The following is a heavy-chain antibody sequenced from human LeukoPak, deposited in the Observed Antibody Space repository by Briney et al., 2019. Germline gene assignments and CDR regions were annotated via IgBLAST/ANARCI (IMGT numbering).Heavy chain of an antibody. CDR2: ISSSGSTI. CDR3: ARGVRLLWFGEPLFGHDY. CDR1: GFTFSSYE. Sequence: GGSLRLSCAASGFTFSSYEMNWVRQAPGKGLEWVSYISSSGSTIYYADSVKGRFTISRDNAKNSLYLQMNSLRAEDTAVYYCARGVRLLWFGEPLFGHDYWGQGTLVTVSS. D-gene: IGHD3-10*01. J-gene: IGHJ4*02. V-gene: IGHV3-48*03.